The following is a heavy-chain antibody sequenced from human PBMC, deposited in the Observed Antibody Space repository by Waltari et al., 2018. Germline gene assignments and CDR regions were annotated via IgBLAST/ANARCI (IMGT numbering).Heavy chain of an antibody. V-gene: IGHV3-30*02. D-gene: IGHD4-17*01. CDR2: IRYDGSNK. Sequence: QVQLVESGGGVVQPGGSLSLSCAAAGCTVRSYGMDWVRQAPGKGLEWVAFIRYDGSNKYYSDSVKGRFTISRDNSKNTLYLQMNSLRAEDTAVYYCEAVTRHFDYWGQGTLVTVSS. CDR1: GCTVRSYG. J-gene: IGHJ4*02. CDR3: EAVTRHFDY.